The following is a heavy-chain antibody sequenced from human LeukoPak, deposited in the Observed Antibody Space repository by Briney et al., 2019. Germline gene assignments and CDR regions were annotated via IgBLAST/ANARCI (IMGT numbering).Heavy chain of an antibody. CDR2: IYYSGST. CDR3: ARTTEGGYTYGYFYYYYMDV. V-gene: IGHV4-59*01. D-gene: IGHD5-18*01. CDR1: GGSFSGYY. J-gene: IGHJ6*03. Sequence: SETLSLTCAVYGGSFSGYYWSWIRQPPGKGLEWIGYIYYSGSTNYNPSLKSRVTISVDTSKNQFSLKLTSVTAADTAVYYCARTTEGGYTYGYFYYYYMDVWGKGTTVTISS.